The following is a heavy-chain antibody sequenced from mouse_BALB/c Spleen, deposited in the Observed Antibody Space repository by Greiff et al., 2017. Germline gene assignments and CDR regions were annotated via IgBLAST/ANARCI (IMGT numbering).Heavy chain of an antibody. CDR2: INPGSGGT. J-gene: IGHJ2*01. CDR1: GYAFTNYL. Sequence: VQLQQSGAELVRPGTTLKVSCKASGYAFTNYLIEWVKQRPGQGLEWIGVINPGSGGTNYNEKFKGKATLTADKSSSTAYMQLSSLTSDDSAVYFCVYRDYWGQGTTLTVSS. CDR3: VYRDY. V-gene: IGHV1-54*01. D-gene: IGHD2-1*01.